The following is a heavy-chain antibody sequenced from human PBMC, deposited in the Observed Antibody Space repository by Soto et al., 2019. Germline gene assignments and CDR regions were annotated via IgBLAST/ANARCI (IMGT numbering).Heavy chain of an antibody. CDR1: GATFSNYV. CDR3: AISLGVVVPAAPLDY. CDR2: IIPIFGTA. D-gene: IGHD2-2*01. V-gene: IGHV1-69*06. Sequence: QVQLVQSGAEVKKPGSSVRVSCKASGATFSNYVISWVRQAPGQGLEWMGGIIPIFGTANYAQKFQGRVTITADKSTSTAYMELSSLRSEDTAVYYCAISLGVVVPAAPLDYWGQGTLVTVSS. J-gene: IGHJ4*02.